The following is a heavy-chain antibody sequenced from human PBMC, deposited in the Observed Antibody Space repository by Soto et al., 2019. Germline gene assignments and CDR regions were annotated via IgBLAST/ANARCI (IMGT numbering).Heavy chain of an antibody. CDR2: MKPDGGEI. D-gene: IGHD2-2*01. Sequence: SLRLSCSASGFTFTSYAMSWVRQPPGKGLEWVADMKPDGGEINYVDPVKGRFTISRDNAKNSLYLQMNSLRVEDTAVYYCARKPPRNCSTTNCPSPYGLDVWGQGTTVTVSS. J-gene: IGHJ6*02. CDR1: GFTFTSYA. CDR3: ARKPPRNCSTTNCPSPYGLDV. V-gene: IGHV3-7*03.